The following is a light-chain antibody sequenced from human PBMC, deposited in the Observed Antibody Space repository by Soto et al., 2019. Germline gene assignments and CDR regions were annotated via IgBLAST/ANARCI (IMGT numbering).Light chain of an antibody. CDR1: QSVSSY. V-gene: IGKV3-11*01. Sequence: IVMMQPPATLSLSPGERATLSCRASQSVSSYLAWYQHKPGQAPRLLIYDASTRATGIPARFSGSGSGTDFTLTISSLEPEDFAVYYCQQRSNWPSITFGQGTRLEIK. CDR2: DAS. J-gene: IGKJ5*01. CDR3: QQRSNWPSIT.